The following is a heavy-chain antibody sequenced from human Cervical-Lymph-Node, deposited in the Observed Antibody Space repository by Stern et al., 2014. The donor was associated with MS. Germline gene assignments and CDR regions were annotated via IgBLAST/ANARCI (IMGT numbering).Heavy chain of an antibody. CDR1: GYTFTSYW. J-gene: IGHJ4*02. CDR2: IFPGGSDI. V-gene: IGHV5-51*01. Sequence: VQLVQSGPEVKRPGESLKISCQASGYTFTSYWIGWVRQMPGQGLEWIAIIFPGGSDIRYSPSFQGQVTISADKSSSTAYLQWNNLKASDTAIYYCARQRYFDYWGQGTLVTVSS. CDR3: ARQRYFDY.